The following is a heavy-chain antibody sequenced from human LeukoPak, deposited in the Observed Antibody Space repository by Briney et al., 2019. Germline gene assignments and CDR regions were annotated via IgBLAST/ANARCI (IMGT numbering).Heavy chain of an antibody. D-gene: IGHD6-19*01. J-gene: IGHJ4*02. CDR3: ARRGSSGWHHDY. CDR2: IYSGGST. CDR1: GFTVSSNS. Sequence: PGGSLRLSCAASGFTVSSNSMTWVRQAPGKGLEWVASIYSGGSTYYADSVNGRFTISRDDSQKTLYLQMNSLRAVDTAVYYCARRGSSGWHHDYWGQGTLVTVSS. V-gene: IGHV3-53*01.